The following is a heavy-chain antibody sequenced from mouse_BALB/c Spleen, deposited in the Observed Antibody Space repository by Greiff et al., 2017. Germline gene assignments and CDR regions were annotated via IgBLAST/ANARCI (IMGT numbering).Heavy chain of an antibody. V-gene: IGHV1S41*01. CDR2: IAPGSGST. Sequence: DLVKPGASVKLSCKASGYTFTSYWINWIKQRPGQGLEWIGRIAPGSGSTYYNEMFKGKATLTVDTSSSTAYIQLSSLSSEDSAVYFCARWTYSYYFDYWGRGTTLTVSS. J-gene: IGHJ2*01. D-gene: IGHD2-10*01. CDR3: ARWTYSYYFDY. CDR1: GYTFTSYW.